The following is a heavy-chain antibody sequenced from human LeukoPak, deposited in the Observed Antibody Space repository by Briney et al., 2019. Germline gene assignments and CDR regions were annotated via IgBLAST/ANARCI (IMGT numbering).Heavy chain of an antibody. D-gene: IGHD6-13*01. Sequence: GGSLRLSCSVSGFTFSSYAMHWVRQAPGKGLEYVSAISSNGGSTYYADSVKGRFTISRDNSKNTLYLQMSSLRAEDTAVYYCVKQLGDSSSWYLHFDYWGQGTLVTVSS. CDR1: GFTFSSYA. CDR2: ISSNGGST. V-gene: IGHV3-64D*06. CDR3: VKQLGDSSSWYLHFDY. J-gene: IGHJ4*02.